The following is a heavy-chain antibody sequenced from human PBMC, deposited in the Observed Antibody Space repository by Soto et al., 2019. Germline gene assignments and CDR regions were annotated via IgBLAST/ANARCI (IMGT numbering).Heavy chain of an antibody. CDR3: AKDMDPFRIAVDLDY. CDR2: ISWNSGSI. V-gene: IGHV3-9*01. Sequence: PVGSLRLSCAASGFTFDDYAMHWVRQAPGKGLEWVSGISWNSGSIGYADSVKGRFTISRDNAKNSLYLQMNSLRAEDTALYYCAKDMDPFRIAVDLDYWGQGTLVTVSS. J-gene: IGHJ4*02. D-gene: IGHD6-19*01. CDR1: GFTFDDYA.